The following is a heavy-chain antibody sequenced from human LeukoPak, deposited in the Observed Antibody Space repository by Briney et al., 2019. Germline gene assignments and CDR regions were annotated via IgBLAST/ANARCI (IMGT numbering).Heavy chain of an antibody. J-gene: IGHJ4*02. D-gene: IGHD3-16*02. Sequence: PSETLSLTCAVYGGSFSGYYWSWIRQPPGKGLEWIGEINHSGSTNYNPSLKSRVTISVDTSKNQFSLKLSSVTAADTAVYYCARQVTWGSYRHSPDYWGQGTLVTVSS. V-gene: IGHV4-34*01. CDR2: INHSGST. CDR1: GGSFSGYY. CDR3: ARQVTWGSYRHSPDY.